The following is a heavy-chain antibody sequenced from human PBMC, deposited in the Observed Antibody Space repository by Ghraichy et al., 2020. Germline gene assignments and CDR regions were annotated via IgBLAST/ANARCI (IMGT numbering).Heavy chain of an antibody. V-gene: IGHV3-11*01. CDR1: GFTFSDYD. Sequence: GGSLRLSCAASGFTFSDYDMSWIRQAPGKGLEWVSYISSSGSTIYYADSVKGRFTISRDNAKNSLYLQMNSLRAEDTAVYYCARDRGDGTPYYYGMDVWGQGATVTVYS. CDR2: ISSSGSTI. J-gene: IGHJ6*02. CDR3: ARDRGDGTPYYYGMDV. D-gene: IGHD5-24*01.